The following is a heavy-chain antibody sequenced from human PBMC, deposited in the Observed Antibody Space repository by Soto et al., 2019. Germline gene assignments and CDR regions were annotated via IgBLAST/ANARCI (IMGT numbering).Heavy chain of an antibody. V-gene: IGHV1-69*12. J-gene: IGHJ6*02. D-gene: IGHD4-17*01. CDR2: IIPIFDTA. CDR1: GGTFSSYA. Sequence: QVQLVQSGAEVKKPGSSVKVSCKASGGTFSSYAISWLRQAPGQGLEWMGGIIPIFDTADYAQKFQGRVTITAAEATSTASMELSSLRSENTAVYYCARHGEPTPNDYYGMDVWGQGTTVTVSS. CDR3: ARHGEPTPNDYYGMDV.